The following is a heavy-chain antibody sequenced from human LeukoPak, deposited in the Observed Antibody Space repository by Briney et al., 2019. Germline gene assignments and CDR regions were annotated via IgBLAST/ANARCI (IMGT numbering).Heavy chain of an antibody. CDR2: ITSSGTST. D-gene: IGHD1-26*01. J-gene: IGHJ3*01. Sequence: PGGSLRLSCDVSGFTFGDYYMTWIRQAPGKGLEWISYITSSGTSTYYPVSVRGRFTISRDNARNSVYLQMKYLRADDTAVYYCARDVGATTSATFDLWGQGTMVTVSS. CDR3: ARDVGATTSATFDL. CDR1: GFTFGDYY. V-gene: IGHV3-11*01.